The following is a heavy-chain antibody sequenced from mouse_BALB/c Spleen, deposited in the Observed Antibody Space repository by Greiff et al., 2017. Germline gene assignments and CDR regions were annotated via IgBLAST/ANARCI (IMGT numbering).Heavy chain of an antibody. Sequence: DVKLVESGGGLVQPGGSRKLSCAASGFTFSSFGMHWVRQAPEKGLEWVAYISSGSSTIYYADTVKGRFTISRDNPKNTLFLQMTSLRSEDTAMYYCTRDEPPWGQGTTLTVSS. CDR2: ISSGSSTI. CDR1: GFTFSSFG. V-gene: IGHV5-17*02. CDR3: TRDEPP. J-gene: IGHJ2*01.